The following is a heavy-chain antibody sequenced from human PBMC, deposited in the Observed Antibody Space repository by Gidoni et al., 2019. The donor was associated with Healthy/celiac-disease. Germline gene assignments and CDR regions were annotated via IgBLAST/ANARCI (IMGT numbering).Heavy chain of an antibody. CDR1: GFTFSSYG. D-gene: IGHD6-13*01. Sequence: QVQLVESGGGVVQPGRSLRLSCAASGFTFSSYGMHWARQAPGTGLEWVAVIWYDGSNKYYADSVKGRFTISRDNSKNTLYLQMNSLRAEDTAVYYCARWILSSSWYRFLPIEALPAFDYWGQGTLVTVSS. V-gene: IGHV3-33*01. CDR3: ARWILSSSWYRFLPIEALPAFDY. J-gene: IGHJ4*02. CDR2: IWYDGSNK.